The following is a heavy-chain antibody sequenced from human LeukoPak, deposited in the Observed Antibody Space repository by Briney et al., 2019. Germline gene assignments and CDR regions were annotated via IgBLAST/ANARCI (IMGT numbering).Heavy chain of an antibody. J-gene: IGHJ4*02. D-gene: IGHD6-6*01. CDR2: ITGSGGRT. CDR3: ARGVGQLVYFDY. Sequence: GGSLRLSCAASGFTFSSYAMNWVRQAPGKGLEWVSAITGSGGRTYYADSVKGRFTISRDNSKNTLYLQMNSLRAEDTAVYYCARGVGQLVYFDYWGQGTLVTVSS. V-gene: IGHV3-23*01. CDR1: GFTFSSYA.